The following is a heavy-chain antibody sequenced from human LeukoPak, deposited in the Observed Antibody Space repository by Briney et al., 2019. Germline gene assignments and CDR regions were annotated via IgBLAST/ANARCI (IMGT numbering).Heavy chain of an antibody. CDR3: ARMMSIPVAGHRPLFDY. V-gene: IGHV1-18*01. CDR2: ISAYNGNT. J-gene: IGHJ4*02. Sequence: ASVKVSCKASGYTFTSYGINWVRQAPGQGLEWMGWISAYNGNTNYAQKLQDRGTMTTDTSTSAACMELRSLRSDHTAIYYCARMMSIPVAGHRPLFDYWGQGTLVTVSS. D-gene: IGHD6-19*01. CDR1: GYTFTSYG.